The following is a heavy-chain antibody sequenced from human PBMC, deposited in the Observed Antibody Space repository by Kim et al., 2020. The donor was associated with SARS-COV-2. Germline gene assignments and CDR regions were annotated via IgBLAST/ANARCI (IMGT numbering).Heavy chain of an antibody. J-gene: IGHJ4*02. CDR3: AILYRN. D-gene: IGHD3-3*01. Sequence: GGSLRLSCAGSGFIFSTYCMTWVRQAPGKGLERVANIKQDGREKNYVDSVKGRFTISRDNAKNSLYLQINSLRVEDTAVYYCAILYRNWGQGTRVTVSS. CDR1: GFIFSTYC. CDR2: IKQDGREK. V-gene: IGHV3-7*01.